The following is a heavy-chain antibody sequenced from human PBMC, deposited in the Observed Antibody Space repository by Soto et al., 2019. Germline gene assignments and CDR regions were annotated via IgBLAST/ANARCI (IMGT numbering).Heavy chain of an antibody. D-gene: IGHD6-13*01. V-gene: IGHV1-18*01. CDR3: ARDPQSSSSWYQPYYYGMDV. J-gene: IGHJ6*02. CDR2: MSAYNGNT. Sequence: SVKVSCRASGYTFTSYGISWGRQAPVQGLEWMGWMSAYNGNTNYAQKLQGRVTMTTDTSTSTAYMELRSLRSDDTAVYYCARDPQSSSSWYQPYYYGMDVWGQGTKVTVYS. CDR1: GYTFTSYG.